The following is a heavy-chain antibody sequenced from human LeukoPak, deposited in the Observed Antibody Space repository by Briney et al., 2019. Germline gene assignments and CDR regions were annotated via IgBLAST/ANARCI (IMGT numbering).Heavy chain of an antibody. Sequence: SETLSLTCIVSGGSISSTNYYWGWIRQPPGKGLEWIGSIYYSGNTYYNTSLKSRVTISVDTSKNQFSLKLSSVTAADTAVYYCARGVRGQQLVYYYYYYMDVWGKGTTVTVSS. D-gene: IGHD6-13*01. CDR3: ARGVRGQQLVYYYYYYMDV. J-gene: IGHJ6*03. CDR1: GGSISSTNYY. V-gene: IGHV4-39*07. CDR2: IYYSGNT.